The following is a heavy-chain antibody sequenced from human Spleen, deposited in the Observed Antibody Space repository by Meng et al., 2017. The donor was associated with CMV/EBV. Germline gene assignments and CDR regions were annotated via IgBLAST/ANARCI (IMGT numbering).Heavy chain of an antibody. D-gene: IGHD2-21*01. J-gene: IGHJ4*02. Sequence: ASVKVSCKASGYTFTGYGISWVRQAPGQGLEWMGWISAYNGNTDSAQKFQGRVTMTTDTSTSTAYMELRSLKSDDTAVYYCARDWCTGGTCYSSPFDYWGQGTLVTVSS. V-gene: IGHV1-18*01. CDR2: ISAYNGNT. CDR1: GYTFTGYG. CDR3: ARDWCTGGTCYSSPFDY.